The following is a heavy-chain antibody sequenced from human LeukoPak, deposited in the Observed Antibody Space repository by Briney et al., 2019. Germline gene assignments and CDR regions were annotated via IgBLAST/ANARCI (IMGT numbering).Heavy chain of an antibody. CDR2: ISGSGGST. CDR3: AKDAEYSSSWYSGVLAFDI. J-gene: IGHJ3*02. D-gene: IGHD6-13*01. Sequence: HSGGSLRLSCAASGFTFSTDSMNWVRQAPGKGLEWVSAISGSGGSTYYADSVKGRFTISRDNSKNTLYLQMNSLRAEDTAVYYCAKDAEYSSSWYSGVLAFDIWGQGTMVTVSS. CDR1: GFTFSTDS. V-gene: IGHV3-23*01.